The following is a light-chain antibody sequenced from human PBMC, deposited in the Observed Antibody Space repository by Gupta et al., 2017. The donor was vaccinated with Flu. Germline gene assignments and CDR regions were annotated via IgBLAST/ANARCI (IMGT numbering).Light chain of an antibody. CDR3: SSYTSSSTRV. Sequence: MIYDVSIRPAGVATRFSGSKSGNTASLTISGRKEEDGADYYCSSYTSSSTRVFGGGTKLTVL. V-gene: IGLV2-14*03. CDR2: DVS. J-gene: IGLJ3*02.